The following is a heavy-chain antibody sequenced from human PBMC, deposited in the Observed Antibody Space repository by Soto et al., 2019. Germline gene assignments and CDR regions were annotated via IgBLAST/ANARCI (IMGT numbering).Heavy chain of an antibody. J-gene: IGHJ4*02. Sequence: GASVKVSCKASGGTFSSDAVSWVRQAPGQGFEWMGGLIPILGTTHYAQKFQGRVTITADESTNTAYMELSSLRSDDTAVYYCARASGYVSGWYHDYWGQGTRVTVSS. V-gene: IGHV1-69*13. CDR2: LIPILGTT. D-gene: IGHD6-19*01. CDR1: GGTFSSDA. CDR3: ARASGYVSGWYHDY.